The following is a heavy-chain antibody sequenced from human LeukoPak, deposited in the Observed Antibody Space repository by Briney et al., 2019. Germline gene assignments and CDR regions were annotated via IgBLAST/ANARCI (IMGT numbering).Heavy chain of an antibody. V-gene: IGHV4-39*01. CDR1: GGSISSSSYY. D-gene: IGHD1-1*01. CDR2: IYYSGST. J-gene: IGHJ3*02. CDR3: ARGTSGSNAFDI. Sequence: SETLSLTCTVSGGSISSSSYYWGWIRQPPGKGLEWIGSIYYSGSTYYKPSLKSRVTISEDTSKNQFSLKLSSVTAADTAVYYCARGTSGSNAFDIWGQGTMVTVSS.